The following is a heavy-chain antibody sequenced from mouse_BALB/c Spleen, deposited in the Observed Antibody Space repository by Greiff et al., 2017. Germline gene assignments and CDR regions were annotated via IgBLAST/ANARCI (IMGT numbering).Heavy chain of an antibody. CDR1: GFTFNTYA. J-gene: IGHJ1*01. CDR2: IRSKSNNYAT. V-gene: IGHV10-1*02. Sequence: EVKLVESGGGLVQPKGSLKLSCAASGFTFNTYAMNWVRQAPGKGLEWVARIRSKSNNYATYYADSVKDRFTISRDDSQSMLYLQMNNLKTEDTAMYYCVRGYYGRGYFDVWGAGTTVTVSS. D-gene: IGHD1-1*01. CDR3: VRGYYGRGYFDV.